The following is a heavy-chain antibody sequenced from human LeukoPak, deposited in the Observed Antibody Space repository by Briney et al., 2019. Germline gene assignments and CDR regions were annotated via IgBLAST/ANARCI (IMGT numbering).Heavy chain of an antibody. J-gene: IGHJ3*02. V-gene: IGHV3-30*18. CDR3: AKDVGATTGYAFDI. Sequence: GRSLRLSCAASGFTFSSYGMHWVRQAPGKGLEWVAVISYDGSNKYYADSVKGRFTISRDNAKNSLYLQMNSLRAEDTALYYCAKDVGATTGYAFDIWGQGTMVTVSS. CDR1: GFTFSSYG. CDR2: ISYDGSNK. D-gene: IGHD1-26*01.